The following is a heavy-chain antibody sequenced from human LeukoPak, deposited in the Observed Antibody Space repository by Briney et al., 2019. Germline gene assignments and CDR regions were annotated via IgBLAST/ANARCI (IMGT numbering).Heavy chain of an antibody. V-gene: IGHV1-2*06. CDR1: GYTFTGYY. CDR3: ARGDYSNYDREDY. CDR2: INPNSGGT. J-gene: IGHJ4*02. D-gene: IGHD4-11*01. Sequence: ASVKVSCKASGYTFTGYYMHWLRQAPGQGLEWMGRINPNSGGTNYAQKFQGRVTMTRDTSISTAYMELRRLRSDDTAVYYCARGDYSNYDREDYWGQGTLVTVSS.